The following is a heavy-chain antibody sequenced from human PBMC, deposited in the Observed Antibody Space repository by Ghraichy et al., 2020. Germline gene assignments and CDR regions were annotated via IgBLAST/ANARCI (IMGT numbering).Heavy chain of an antibody. CDR2: MNPNSGNT. V-gene: IGHV1-8*03. J-gene: IGHJ6*02. Sequence: ASVKVSCKASGYTFTSYDINWVRQATGQGLEWMGWMNPNSGNTGYAQKFQGRVTITRNTSISTAYMELSSLRSEDTAVYYCARGIRSSSLYGYYYYYGMDVWGQGTTVTVSS. CDR1: GYTFTSYD. CDR3: ARGIRSSSLYGYYYYYGMDV. D-gene: IGHD6-13*01.